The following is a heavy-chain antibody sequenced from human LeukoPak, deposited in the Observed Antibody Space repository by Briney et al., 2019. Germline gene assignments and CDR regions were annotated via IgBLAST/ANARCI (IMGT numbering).Heavy chain of an antibody. V-gene: IGHV4-39*07. CDR3: ARTRLTGYDY. Sequence: SETLSLTCTVSGGSISSSSYYWGWIRQPPGKGLEWIGSIYYSGSTYYNPSLKSRVTISVDTSKNQFSLKLSSVTAADTAVYYCARTRLTGYDYWGQGTLVTVSS. J-gene: IGHJ4*02. D-gene: IGHD3-9*01. CDR1: GGSISSSSYY. CDR2: IYYSGST.